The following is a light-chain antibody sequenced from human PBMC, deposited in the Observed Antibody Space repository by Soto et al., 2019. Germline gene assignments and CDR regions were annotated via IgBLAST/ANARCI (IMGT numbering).Light chain of an antibody. CDR3: MQAVYWPFT. Sequence: DIVLTQSPLLLPVTLGQPASISCTSSQSLVYSDGQTYLSWFQQRPGQSPRRLIYRVSNRDIGVPVRFSASGSGTDFTLKISRVEAEDVAVYFCMQAVYWPFTFGPGTKVDIK. CDR2: RVS. V-gene: IGKV2-30*01. J-gene: IGKJ3*01. CDR1: QSLVYSDGQTY.